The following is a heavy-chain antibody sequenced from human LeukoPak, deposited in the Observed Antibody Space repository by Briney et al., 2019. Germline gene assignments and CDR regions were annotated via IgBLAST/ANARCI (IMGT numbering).Heavy chain of an antibody. CDR1: GGSFSGYY. Sequence: PSETLSLTCAVYGGSFSGYYWSWIRQPPGKGLEWIGEINHSGSTNYNPSLKSRVTISVDTSKNQFSLKLSSVTAADTAVYYCARPSYYDSSGYYYWGQGTLVTVSS. J-gene: IGHJ4*02. CDR3: ARPSYYDSSGYYY. CDR2: INHSGST. D-gene: IGHD3-22*01. V-gene: IGHV4-34*01.